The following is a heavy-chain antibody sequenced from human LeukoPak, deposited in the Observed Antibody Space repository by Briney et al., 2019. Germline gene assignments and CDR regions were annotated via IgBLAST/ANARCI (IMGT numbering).Heavy chain of an antibody. J-gene: IGHJ3*02. V-gene: IGHV4-59*01. CDR1: GGSISSYY. Sequence: SETLSLTCTVSGGSISSYYWSWIRQPPGKGLEWIGYIYYSGSTNYNPSLKSRVTISVDTPKNQFSLKLSSVTAADTAVYYCAGVGASSDAFDIWGQGTMVTVSS. CDR2: IYYSGST. D-gene: IGHD3-3*01. CDR3: AGVGASSDAFDI.